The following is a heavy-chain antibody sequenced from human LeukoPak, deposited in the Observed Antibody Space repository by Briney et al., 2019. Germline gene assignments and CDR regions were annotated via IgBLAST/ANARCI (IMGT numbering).Heavy chain of an antibody. CDR2: TYYRSGWYS. CDR1: GDSISSNSVA. V-gene: IGHV6-1*01. CDR3: ARDTSAGYSLPLDY. Sequence: RSQTLSLTCAISGDSISSNSVAWNWIRQSPSRGLEWLGRTYYRSGWYSDYAVSVKGRINFNPDTSKNQFSLQLISVTPEDTAVYYCARDTSAGYSLPLDYWGQGTVVTVSS. J-gene: IGHJ4*02. D-gene: IGHD2-15*01.